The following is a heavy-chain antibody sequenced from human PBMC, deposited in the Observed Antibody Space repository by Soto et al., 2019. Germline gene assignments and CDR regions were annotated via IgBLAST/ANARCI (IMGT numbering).Heavy chain of an antibody. Sequence: QVQLVESGGGVVQLGESLRISCAASGFPFSSYGMHWVRQAPGRGLEWVAIIWYDGSNKFYGDSVKGRFSISRDNSKNTLYLQMDSLRVEDTAVYYCARGIGDYSYGMDVWGQGNPGHRLL. D-gene: IGHD3-10*01. CDR1: GFPFSSYG. V-gene: IGHV3-33*01. CDR2: IWYDGSNK. CDR3: ARGIGDYSYGMDV. J-gene: IGHJ6*02.